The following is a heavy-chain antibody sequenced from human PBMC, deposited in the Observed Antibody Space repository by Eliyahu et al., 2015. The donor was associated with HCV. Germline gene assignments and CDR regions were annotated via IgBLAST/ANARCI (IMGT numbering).Heavy chain of an antibody. CDR1: GFPFXXXA. CDR2: ISYDGSNK. J-gene: IGHJ4*02. V-gene: IGHV3-30-3*01. D-gene: IGHD5-24*01. CDR3: ARDRPADRFRDGYNGAFDY. Sequence: QVQLVESGGGVVQPGRSLRLSCAASGFPFXXXAXPWVRQAPGKGLEWVAVISYDGSNKYYADSVKGRFTISRDNSKNTLYLQMNSLRAEDTAVYYCARDRPADRFRDGYNGAFDYWGQGTLVTVSS.